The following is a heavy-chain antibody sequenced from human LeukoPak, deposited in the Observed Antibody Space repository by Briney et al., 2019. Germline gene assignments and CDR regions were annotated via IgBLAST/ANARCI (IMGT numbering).Heavy chain of an antibody. Sequence: ASVKVSCKASGYTFTNYYMHCMRQAPGQGFEWMGIINPSGGSTRYAQKFQGRVTMTRDMSTSTVYMELSSLRSEDTAVYYCARGGNEVVADAEYFQHWGQGTLVTVSS. CDR2: INPSGGST. D-gene: IGHD3-22*01. CDR3: ARGGNEVVADAEYFQH. J-gene: IGHJ1*01. CDR1: GYTFTNYY. V-gene: IGHV1-46*01.